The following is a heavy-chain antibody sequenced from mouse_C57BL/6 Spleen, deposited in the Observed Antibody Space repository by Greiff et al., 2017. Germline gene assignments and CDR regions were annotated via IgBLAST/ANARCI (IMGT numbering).Heavy chain of an antibody. CDR3: AVYYGSSPPYYFDY. J-gene: IGHJ2*01. D-gene: IGHD1-1*01. V-gene: IGHV1-52*01. CDR2: IDPSDSET. Sequence: VQLQQPGAELVRPGSSVKLSCKASGYTFTSYWMHWVKQRPIQGLEWIGNIDPSDSETHYNQKFKDKATLTVDKSSCTAYMQLSSLTSEDSAVYYCAVYYGSSPPYYFDYWGQGTTLTVSS. CDR1: GYTFTSYW.